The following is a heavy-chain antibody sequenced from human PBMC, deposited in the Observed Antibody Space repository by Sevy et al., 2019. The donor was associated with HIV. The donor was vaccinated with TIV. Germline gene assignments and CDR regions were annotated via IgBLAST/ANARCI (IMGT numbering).Heavy chain of an antibody. V-gene: IGHV4-34*01. CDR2: INHSGST. CDR1: GGSFSGYY. D-gene: IGHD3-10*01. CDR3: ARVKSPAYYYGSGSQQRAQVDP. Sequence: SETLSLTCAVYGGSFSGYYWSWIRQPPGKGLEWIGEINHSGSTNYNPSLKSRVTISVDTSKNQFSLKLSSVTAADTAVYYCARVKSPAYYYGSGSQQRAQVDPWGQGTLVTVSS. J-gene: IGHJ5*02.